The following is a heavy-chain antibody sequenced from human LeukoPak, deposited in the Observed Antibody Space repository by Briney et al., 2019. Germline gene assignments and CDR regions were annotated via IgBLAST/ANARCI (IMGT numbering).Heavy chain of an antibody. CDR1: GFTFSSYS. V-gene: IGHV3-21*01. J-gene: IGHJ3*02. D-gene: IGHD3-22*01. CDR3: ARADTMIVVAAAFDI. CDR2: ISSSSSYI. Sequence: PGGSLRLSCAASGFTFSSYSMNWVRQAPGKGLEWVSSISSSSSYIYYADSVKGRFTISRDNAKNSLYLQMNSLRAEDTAVYYCARADTMIVVAAAFDIWGQGTMVTVS.